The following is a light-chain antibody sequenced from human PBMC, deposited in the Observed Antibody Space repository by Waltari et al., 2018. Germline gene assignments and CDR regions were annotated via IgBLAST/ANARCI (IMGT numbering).Light chain of an antibody. J-gene: IGKJ2*01. V-gene: IGKV4-1*01. CDR1: HSVFYSSAENHY. Sequence: DIVMTQSPPFLAVSLGARATINFTSSHSVFYSSAENHYIAWYQQKPGRPLKLLIYGASTREARVPERFSGSGSGTHFTLTIDSLQAEDVAVYYCQQYYSAPPNTFGRGTKLDLK. CDR3: QQYYSAPPNT. CDR2: GAS.